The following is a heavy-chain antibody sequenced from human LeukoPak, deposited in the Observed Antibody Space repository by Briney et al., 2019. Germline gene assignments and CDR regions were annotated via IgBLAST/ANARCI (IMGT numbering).Heavy chain of an antibody. CDR3: PRQSYASGWNPFDY. CDR2: ISGCGITT. Sequence: GGSLRLSCAASGFTFSNYAMSWVRQAPGKGLEWVSTISGCGITTYYADSAKGRFTISRDNSKNTMFLQMNSLRADDTAVYYCPRQSYASGWNPFDYWGQGTLVTVSS. D-gene: IGHD6-19*01. CDR1: GFTFSNYA. V-gene: IGHV3-23*01. J-gene: IGHJ4*02.